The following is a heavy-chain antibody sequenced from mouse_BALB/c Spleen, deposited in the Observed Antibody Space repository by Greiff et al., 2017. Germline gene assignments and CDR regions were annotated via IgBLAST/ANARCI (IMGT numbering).Heavy chain of an antibody. J-gene: IGHJ4*01. Sequence: EVPLVESGGGLVKPGGSLKLSCAASGFAFSSYDMSWVRQTPEKRLEWVAYISSGGGSTYYPDTVKGRFTISRDNAKNTLYLQMSSLKSEDTAMYYDARHYDGYYVYYAMDYWGQGTSVTVSS. CDR2: ISSGGGST. CDR3: ARHYDGYYVYYAMDY. D-gene: IGHD2-3*01. V-gene: IGHV5-12-1*01. CDR1: GFAFSSYD.